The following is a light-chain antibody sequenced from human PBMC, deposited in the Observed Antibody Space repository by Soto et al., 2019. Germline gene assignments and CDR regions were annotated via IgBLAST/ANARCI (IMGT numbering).Light chain of an antibody. J-gene: IGKJ5*01. CDR3: QQCSVWPRIP. CDR1: QNVDNY. Sequence: LSQSPATLSLSQGGSATLSCRASQNVDNYLAWYQQKPGQAPRLRIYDASNRATGIPARFSGSGSGTAFTLTISSLEPEDSAVYYCQQCSVWPRIPFGQGTRL. V-gene: IGKV3-11*01. CDR2: DAS.